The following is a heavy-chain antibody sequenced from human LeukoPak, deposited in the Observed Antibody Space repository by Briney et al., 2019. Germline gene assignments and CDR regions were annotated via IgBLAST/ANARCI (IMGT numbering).Heavy chain of an antibody. J-gene: IGHJ4*02. CDR3: ARGEMYSSSWYYFEY. CDR1: GGTFSSYA. Sequence: LWASVKVSCKPSGGTFSSYAISWVRQAPGPGLEWMGGIIPIFGTANYAQKFQGRVTITTDESTSTAYMELSSLRSEDTAVYYCARGEMYSSSWYYFEYWGQGTLVTVSS. CDR2: IIPIFGTA. V-gene: IGHV1-69*05. D-gene: IGHD6-13*01.